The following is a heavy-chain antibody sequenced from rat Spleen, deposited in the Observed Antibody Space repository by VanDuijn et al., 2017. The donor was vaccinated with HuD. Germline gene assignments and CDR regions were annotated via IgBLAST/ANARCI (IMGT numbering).Heavy chain of an antibody. J-gene: IGHJ4*01. CDR2: ISYGDTSGHSST. Sequence: EVQLVESGGGLVQPGRSLKLSCAASGFTFSDYGMAWVRQAPTKGLEWVATISYGDTSGHSSTYYRDSVKGRFTISRDNAKNTQYLQMDSLRSEDTATYYCARQTTRGVMDAWGQGASVTVSS. V-gene: IGHV5-29*01. CDR3: ARQTTRGVMDA. CDR1: GFTFSDYG. D-gene: IGHD1-4*01.